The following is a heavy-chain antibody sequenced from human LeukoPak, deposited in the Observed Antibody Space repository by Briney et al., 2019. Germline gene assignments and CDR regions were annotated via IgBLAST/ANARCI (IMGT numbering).Heavy chain of an antibody. J-gene: IGHJ4*02. D-gene: IGHD6-19*01. CDR1: GGSFSGYY. CDR2: INHSGST. V-gene: IGHV4-34*01. Sequence: TSETLSLTCAVYGGSFSGYYWSWIRQPPGKGLEWIGEINHSGSTNYNPSLKSRVTISVDTSKNQFSLKLSSVTAADTAVYYCARAPTLIAVAGTRGEIFDYWGQGTLVTVSS. CDR3: ARAPTLIAVAGTRGEIFDY.